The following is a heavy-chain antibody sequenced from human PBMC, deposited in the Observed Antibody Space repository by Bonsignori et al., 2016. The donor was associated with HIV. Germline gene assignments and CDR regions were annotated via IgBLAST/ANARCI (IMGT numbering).Heavy chain of an antibody. J-gene: IGHJ2*01. CDR3: ARGGGEYYDFSATWYFDL. V-gene: IGHV4-4*07. D-gene: IGHD3-3*01. Sequence: SETLSLTCTVSGGSISSYYWSWIRQPAGKGLEWIGRIYTSGSTNYNPSLKSRVTMSVDTSKNQFSLKLSSVTAADTAVYYCARGGGEYYDFSATWYFDLWGRGTLVTVSS. CDR2: IYTSGST. CDR1: GGSISSYY.